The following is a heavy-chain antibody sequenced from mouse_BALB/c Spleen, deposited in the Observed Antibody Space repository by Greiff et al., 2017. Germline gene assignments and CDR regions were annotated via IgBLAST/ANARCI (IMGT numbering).Heavy chain of an antibody. J-gene: IGHJ3*01. D-gene: IGHD2-2*01. CDR3: ARDDGYDAWFAY. V-gene: IGHV5-15*02. Sequence: EVKLMESGGGLVQPGGSRKLSCAASGFTFSDYGMAWVRQAPGKGPEWVAFISNLAYSIYYADTVTGRFTISRENAKNTLYLEMSSLRSEDTAMYYCARDDGYDAWFAYWGQGTLVTVSA. CDR1: GFTFSDYG. CDR2: ISNLAYSI.